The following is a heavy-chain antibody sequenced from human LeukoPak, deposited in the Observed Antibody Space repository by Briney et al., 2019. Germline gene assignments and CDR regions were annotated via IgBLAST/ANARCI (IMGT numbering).Heavy chain of an antibody. CDR3: ARGRSWAAAWYGGYYFDY. J-gene: IGHJ4*02. CDR1: GGSFSGYY. CDR2: INHSGST. V-gene: IGHV4-34*01. D-gene: IGHD6-13*01. Sequence: SETLSLTCAVYGGSFSGYYWSWIRQPPGKGLEWIGEINHSGSTNYNPSLKSRVTISVDTSKNQFSLKLSSVTAADTAVYYCARGRSWAAAWYGGYYFDYWGRGTLVTVSS.